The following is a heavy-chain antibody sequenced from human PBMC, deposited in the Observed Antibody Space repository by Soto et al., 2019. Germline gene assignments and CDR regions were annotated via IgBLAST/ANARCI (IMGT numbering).Heavy chain of an antibody. V-gene: IGHV1-3*01. Sequence: ASVKVSCKASGYTFTSYAMHWVRQAPGQRLEWMGWINAGNGNTKYSQKFQGRVTITRDTSASTAYMELSSLRSEDTAVYYCARVVRNYYGSGSFFLFDPWGQGTLVTVSS. J-gene: IGHJ5*02. CDR2: INAGNGNT. CDR3: ARVVRNYYGSGSFFLFDP. CDR1: GYTFTSYA. D-gene: IGHD3-10*01.